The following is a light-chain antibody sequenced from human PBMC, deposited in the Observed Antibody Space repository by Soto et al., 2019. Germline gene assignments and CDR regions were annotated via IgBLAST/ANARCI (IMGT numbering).Light chain of an antibody. CDR1: QGISSY. J-gene: IGKJ4*01. CDR2: AAS. Sequence: AIRMTQSPSSFSASTGDRVTITCRASQGISSYLAWYQQKPGKAPKLLIYAASILQSGVQSSFSGCVSGTDFTLTFSCLQSEDFATYYCQQYYSYPLPFGGGTRWIS. V-gene: IGKV1-8*01. CDR3: QQYYSYPLP.